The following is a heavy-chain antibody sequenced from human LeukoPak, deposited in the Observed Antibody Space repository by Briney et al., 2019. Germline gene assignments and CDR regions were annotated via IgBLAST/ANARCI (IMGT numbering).Heavy chain of an antibody. D-gene: IGHD3-16*01. CDR3: VRGYDHGPIDI. CDR2: INRNADRT. CDR1: GFSFSSYW. J-gene: IGHJ3*02. Sequence: GGSLRLSCVTSGFSFSSYWMSWVRQAPGKGREWVSGINRNADRTSYADSVKGRFTISRDNAKNSLYLQMNSLRAEDTALYYCVRGYDHGPIDIWGQGTVVTVSS. V-gene: IGHV3-20*04.